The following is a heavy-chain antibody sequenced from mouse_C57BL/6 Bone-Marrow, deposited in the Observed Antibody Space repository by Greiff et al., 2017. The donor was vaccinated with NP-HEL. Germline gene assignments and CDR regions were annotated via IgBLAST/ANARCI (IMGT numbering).Heavy chain of an antibody. CDR2: ISYDGSN. V-gene: IGHV3-6*01. CDR3: ARGILRGY. CDR1: GYSITSGYY. J-gene: IGHJ2*01. D-gene: IGHD1-1*01. Sequence: EVQRVESGPGLVKPSQSLSLTCSVTGYSITSGYYWNWIRQFPGNKLEWMGYISYDGSNNYNPSLKNRISITRDTSKNQFFLKLNSVTTEDTATYYCARGILRGYWGQGTTLTVSS.